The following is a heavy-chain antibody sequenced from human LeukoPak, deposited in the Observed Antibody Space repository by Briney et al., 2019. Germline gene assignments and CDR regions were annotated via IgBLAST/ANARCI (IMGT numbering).Heavy chain of an antibody. Sequence: GASVKVSCKASDYSSTSYAINWVRQAPGQGLEWLGWISAYNGNTNYAKKFQDRVTLTTDASTSTAYLELRSLTSDDTAVYYCARDPLSSTWSNYYHAMDVWGPGTTVTVSS. J-gene: IGHJ6*02. CDR1: DYSSTSYA. CDR2: ISAYNGNT. V-gene: IGHV1-18*01. CDR3: ARDPLSSTWSNYYHAMDV. D-gene: IGHD6-19*01.